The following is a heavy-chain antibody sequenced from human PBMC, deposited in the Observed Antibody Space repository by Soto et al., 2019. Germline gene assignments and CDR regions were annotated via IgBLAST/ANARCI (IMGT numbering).Heavy chain of an antibody. CDR2: IIPIFGTA. Sequence: SVKVSCKASGGTFSSYAISWVRQAPGQGLEWMGGIIPIFGTANYAQKFQGRVTITADESTSTAYMELSSLRSEDTAVYYCAREVRIAVAALRAWGQGTLVTVSS. CDR1: GGTFSSYA. J-gene: IGHJ4*02. CDR3: AREVRIAVAALRA. D-gene: IGHD6-19*01. V-gene: IGHV1-69*13.